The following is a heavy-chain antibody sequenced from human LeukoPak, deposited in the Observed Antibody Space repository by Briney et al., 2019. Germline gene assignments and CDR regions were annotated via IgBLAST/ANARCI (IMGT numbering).Heavy chain of an antibody. Sequence: SVNVSCKASGATFSSYAISWVRQAPGQGLEWVGGIIPIFGTANYAQKFQVRGTITADESTSTAYMELSSMRSEDTAVHYCARDGIAVAGTTYWRQGTLVTAYS. D-gene: IGHD6-19*01. CDR3: ARDGIAVAGTTY. J-gene: IGHJ4*02. CDR2: IIPIFGTA. V-gene: IGHV1-69*01. CDR1: GATFSSYA.